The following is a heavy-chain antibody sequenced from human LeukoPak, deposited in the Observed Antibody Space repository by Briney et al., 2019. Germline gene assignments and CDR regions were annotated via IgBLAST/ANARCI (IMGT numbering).Heavy chain of an antibody. CDR2: ISYDGSNK. CDR1: GFTFSSYA. Sequence: PGGSLRLSCAASGFTFSSYAMHWVRQAPGKGLEWVAVISYDGSNKYYADSVKGRFTISRDNSKNTLYLQMNSLRAEDTAVYYCAKGPGPIVVVVAATENWFDPWGQGTLVTVSS. V-gene: IGHV3-30*04. CDR3: AKGPGPIVVVVAATENWFDP. D-gene: IGHD2-15*01. J-gene: IGHJ5*02.